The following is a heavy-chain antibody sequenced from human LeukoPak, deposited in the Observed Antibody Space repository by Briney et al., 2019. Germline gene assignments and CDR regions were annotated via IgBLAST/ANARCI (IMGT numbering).Heavy chain of an antibody. CDR3: ARGLTPRYYGMDV. CDR1: GFTFSSYA. J-gene: IGHJ6*02. D-gene: IGHD4-23*01. V-gene: IGHV3-30*04. Sequence: PGGSLRLSCAASGFTFSSYATHWVRQAPGKGLEWVAVILYDGSNKYYADSVKGRFTISRDNSKNTLYLQMNSLRAEDTAVYYCARGLTPRYYGMDVWGQGTTVTVSS. CDR2: ILYDGSNK.